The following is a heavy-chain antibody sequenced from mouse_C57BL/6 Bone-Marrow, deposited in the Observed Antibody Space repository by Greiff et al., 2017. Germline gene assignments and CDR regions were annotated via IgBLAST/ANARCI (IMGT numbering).Heavy chain of an antibody. D-gene: IGHD2-3*01. CDR2: IHPNSGST. V-gene: IGHV1-64*01. CDR1: GYTFTSYW. Sequence: QVQLQQPGAELVKPGASVKLSCKASGYTFTSYWMHWVKQRPGQGLEWIGMIHPNSGSTNYNEKFKSKATLTVDKFSSTAYMQLISLTSEDSAVYYCARYDGYPHWDFDVWGTGTTVTVSS. J-gene: IGHJ1*03. CDR3: ARYDGYPHWDFDV.